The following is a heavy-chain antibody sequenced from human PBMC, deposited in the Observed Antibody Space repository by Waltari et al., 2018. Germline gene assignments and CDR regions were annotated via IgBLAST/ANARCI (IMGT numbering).Heavy chain of an antibody. CDR1: GFTFTSYA. J-gene: IGHJ3*02. CDR2: IVVGSGNT. V-gene: IGHV1-58*01. Sequence: QMQLVQSGPEVKKPGTSVKVSCKASGFTFTSYAVQWVRQARGQRLEWIGWIVVGSGNTNYARKFQERVTITRDMSTSTAYMELSSLRSEDTAVYYCAAPLYCSGGSCHGEAFDIWGQGTMVTVSS. D-gene: IGHD2-15*01. CDR3: AAPLYCSGGSCHGEAFDI.